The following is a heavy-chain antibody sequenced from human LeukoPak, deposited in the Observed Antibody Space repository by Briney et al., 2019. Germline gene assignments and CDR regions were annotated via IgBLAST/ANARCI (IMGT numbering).Heavy chain of an antibody. CDR3: ARGGSYSNY. J-gene: IGHJ4*02. D-gene: IGHD1-26*01. Sequence: GGSLRLSCAASGFTFGSPWMHWVRQAPGKGLVWVSRINSDGSATAYADSVKGRFTISRDNAENTLYLQMNSLRAEDTAVYYCARGGSYSNYWGQGTLVTVSS. V-gene: IGHV3-74*03. CDR2: INSDGSAT. CDR1: GFTFGSPW.